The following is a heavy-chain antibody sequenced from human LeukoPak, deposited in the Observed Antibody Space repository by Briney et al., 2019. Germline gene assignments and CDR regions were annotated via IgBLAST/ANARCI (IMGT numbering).Heavy chain of an antibody. D-gene: IGHD1-26*01. Sequence: GGSLGLSCAASGFTFSSYGMHWVRQAPGKGLEWVAVISYDGSNKYYADSVKGRFTISRDNSKNTLYLQMNSLRAEDTAVYYCAKDLTSIVVGATGLGYWGQGTLVTVSS. CDR3: AKDLTSIVVGATGLGY. V-gene: IGHV3-30*18. J-gene: IGHJ4*02. CDR1: GFTFSSYG. CDR2: ISYDGSNK.